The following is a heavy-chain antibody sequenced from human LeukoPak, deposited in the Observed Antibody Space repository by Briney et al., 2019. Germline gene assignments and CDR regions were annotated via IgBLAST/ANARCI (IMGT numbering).Heavy chain of an antibody. CDR2: KYYSGSA. CDR1: GVSVSDGRYY. CDR3: ATPYCSSISCLDVFNM. Sequence: SETLSLTCNVSGVSVSDGRYYWTWIRQHPGKGLEWIGHKYYSGSAKYNPSLKSRLTISIDTSKNQFSLQLSSVTAADTATYYCATPYCSSISCLDVFNMWGQGTRVTVSS. V-gene: IGHV4-31*03. D-gene: IGHD2-2*01. J-gene: IGHJ3*02.